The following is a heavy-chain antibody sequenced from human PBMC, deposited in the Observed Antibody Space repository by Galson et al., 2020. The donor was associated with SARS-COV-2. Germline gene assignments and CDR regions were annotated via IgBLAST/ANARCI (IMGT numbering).Heavy chain of an antibody. J-gene: IGHJ4*01. V-gene: IGHV4-31*03. D-gene: IGHD1-1*01. CDR3: TKDWNGPVYN. CDR1: GGSVSSYGYH. Sequence: ETSETLSLTCTVSGGSVSSYGYHWGWIRQHPGKGLEWIGYIFYNGNTDYNPSLKSRVSIALDTSKNHFSLKLSSVTPADMAVYYCTKDWNGPVYNWGQGTLVTVSS. CDR2: IFYNGNT.